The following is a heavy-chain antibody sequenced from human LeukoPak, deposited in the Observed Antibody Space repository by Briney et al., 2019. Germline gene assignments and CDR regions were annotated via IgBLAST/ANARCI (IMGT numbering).Heavy chain of an antibody. D-gene: IGHD6-13*01. CDR3: AKDIRVAAAGLDY. J-gene: IGHJ4*02. Sequence: GGSLRLSCEASGLSIGDYTMHWVRQAPGKGLEWVSLISWDGGSTYYADSVKGRFTISRDNSKNSLYLQMNSLRTEDTAFYYCAKDIRVAAAGLDYWGQGTLVTVSS. CDR1: GLSIGDYT. V-gene: IGHV3-43*01. CDR2: ISWDGGST.